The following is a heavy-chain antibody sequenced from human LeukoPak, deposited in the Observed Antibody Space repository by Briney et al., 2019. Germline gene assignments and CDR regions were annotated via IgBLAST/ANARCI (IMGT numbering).Heavy chain of an antibody. V-gene: IGHV3-7*01. CDR1: GSTFSSYW. CDR3: ARDRGSGWYGEHYYYMDV. J-gene: IGHJ6*03. D-gene: IGHD6-19*01. Sequence: GGSLRLSCAASGSTFSSYWMSWVRQAPGKGLEWVANIKQDGSEKYYVDSVKGRFTISRDNAKNSLYLQMNSLRAEDTAVYYCARDRGSGWYGEHYYYMDVWGKGTTVTVSS. CDR2: IKQDGSEK.